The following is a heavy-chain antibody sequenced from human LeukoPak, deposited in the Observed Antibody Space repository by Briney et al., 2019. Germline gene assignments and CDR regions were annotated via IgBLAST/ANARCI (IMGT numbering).Heavy chain of an antibody. D-gene: IGHD6-19*01. CDR2: INRDGSDT. CDR1: GFTFSDYW. CDR3: VRDGSVARQDY. J-gene: IGHJ4*02. Sequence: GGSLRLPCAASGFTFSDYWMHWVRQAPGKGLVWVSRINRDGSDTTYADSVWGRFTVSRDNAKNTLHLQMNSLRVDDTAVYYCVRDGSVARQDYWGQGTLLTVS. V-gene: IGHV3-74*03.